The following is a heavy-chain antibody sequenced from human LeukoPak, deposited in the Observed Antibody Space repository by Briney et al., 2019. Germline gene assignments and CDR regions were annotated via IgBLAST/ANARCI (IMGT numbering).Heavy chain of an antibody. Sequence: KSGGSLRLSCAASGFTFSSYTMNWVRQAPGKGLEWVSSISSSSSYIYYADSVKGRFTISRDNAKNSLYLQMSSLRAEDTAVYYCARDKFPSIYYDSSGYGDPTGYWGQGTLVTVSS. V-gene: IGHV3-21*01. D-gene: IGHD3-22*01. CDR2: ISSSSSYI. J-gene: IGHJ4*02. CDR1: GFTFSSYT. CDR3: ARDKFPSIYYDSSGYGDPTGY.